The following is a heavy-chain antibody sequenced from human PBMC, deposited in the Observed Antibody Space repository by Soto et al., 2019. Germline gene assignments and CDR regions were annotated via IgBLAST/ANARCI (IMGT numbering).Heavy chain of an antibody. V-gene: IGHV1-3*05. J-gene: IGHJ5*02. Sequence: QVQNVQSGAEEKKPGASVKVSCKASGYIFTSYAMHWVRQAPGQRLEWMGWINAGNGNTKYSQKFQGRVTITRDTSACTAYMELSSLRSEDTAVYLCARVTPVWFDPWGQGTLVTVSS. D-gene: IGHD2-21*02. CDR1: GYIFTSYA. CDR2: INAGNGNT. CDR3: ARVTPVWFDP.